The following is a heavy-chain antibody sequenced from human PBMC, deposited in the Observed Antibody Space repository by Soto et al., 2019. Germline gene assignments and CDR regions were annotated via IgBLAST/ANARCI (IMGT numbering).Heavy chain of an antibody. Sequence: ASVKVSCKASGYTFTSYAMHWVRQAPGQGLEWMGWINTGNGNTKYSRKFQDRVTITRDMSTSTAYMEVRSLRSEDTAVYYCAAGRTGGSYYGMDVWGQGTTVTVSS. J-gene: IGHJ6*02. CDR1: GYTFTSYA. V-gene: IGHV1-3*04. CDR2: INTGNGNT. CDR3: AAGRTGGSYYGMDV. D-gene: IGHD2-2*01.